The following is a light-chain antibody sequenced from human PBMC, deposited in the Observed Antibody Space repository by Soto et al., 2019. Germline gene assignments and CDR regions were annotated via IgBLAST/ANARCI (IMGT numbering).Light chain of an antibody. CDR2: GNS. V-gene: IGLV1-40*01. CDR1: SSNIGAGDD. J-gene: IGLJ2*01. CDR3: QCYDSSLSGWKV. Sequence: QSVLTQPPSVSGAPGQRVTISCTGSSSNIGAGDDVHWYRQLPGTAPKLLIYGNSNRPSGVPDRFSGSKSGTSASLAITGLQAEDEAEYYCQCYDSSLSGWKVFGGGTKLTVL.